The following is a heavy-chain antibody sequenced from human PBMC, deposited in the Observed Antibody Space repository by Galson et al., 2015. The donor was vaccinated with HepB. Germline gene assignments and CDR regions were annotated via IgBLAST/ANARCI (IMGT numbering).Heavy chain of an antibody. J-gene: IGHJ4*02. V-gene: IGHV1-18*01. Sequence: SVKVSCKATGYTFTSSGFSWVRQAPGQGLEWMGWISAYNGDTDYAQKFQGRVSMTTDTLTSTVHMELRNLKSDDTAVYYCARDPRVAVAGQFYYFDYWGRGTLVTVSS. CDR2: ISAYNGDT. D-gene: IGHD6-19*01. CDR3: ARDPRVAVAGQFYYFDY. CDR1: GYTFTSSG.